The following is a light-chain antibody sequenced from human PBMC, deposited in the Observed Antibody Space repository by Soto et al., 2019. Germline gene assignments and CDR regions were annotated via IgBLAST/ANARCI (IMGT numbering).Light chain of an antibody. Sequence: DIQLAQSPSSLSASVGDRVTIPCQASQDISKYLNWYQQKPGKAPKLLIYDASNLETGIPSRFSGSGSGTNFSPTITSLQPEDIATYYCQQYENLPLTFGGGTKVDIK. CDR1: QDISKY. V-gene: IGKV1-33*01. CDR2: DAS. CDR3: QQYENLPLT. J-gene: IGKJ4*01.